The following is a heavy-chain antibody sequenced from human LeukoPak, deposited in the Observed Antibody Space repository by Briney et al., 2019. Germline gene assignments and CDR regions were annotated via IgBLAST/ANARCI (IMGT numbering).Heavy chain of an antibody. Sequence: ASVKVSCKASGYTFTSYDINWVRQAAGQGLEWRGWMNPISGNTGYAQKFLGRVTITSNTAMSTVYMELSSLRSEDTAVYHCARVLKKYCSGADCYRPRGYYDYMEVWGKGTTVTVSS. CDR2: MNPISGNT. CDR1: GYTFTSYD. V-gene: IGHV1-8*01. CDR3: ARVLKKYCSGADCYRPRGYYDYMEV. J-gene: IGHJ6*03. D-gene: IGHD2-15*01.